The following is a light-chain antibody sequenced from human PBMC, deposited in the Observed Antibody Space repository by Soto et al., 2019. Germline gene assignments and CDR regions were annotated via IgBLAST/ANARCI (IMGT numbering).Light chain of an antibody. V-gene: IGLV1-40*01. J-gene: IGLJ2*01. CDR2: GNS. Sequence: QSVLTQPPSVSGAPGQRVTISCTGSSSNIGAGYDVHWYQQLPGTAPKLLIYGNSNRPSGVPDRFSGSKSGTSASLAITGLQAEDGAVYYCQPYDSRPTGSGLVFGGGTNLTFL. CDR3: QPYDSRPTGSGLV. CDR1: SSNIGAGYD.